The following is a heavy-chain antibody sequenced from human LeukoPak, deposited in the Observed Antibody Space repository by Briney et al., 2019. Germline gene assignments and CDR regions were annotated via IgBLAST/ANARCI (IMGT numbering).Heavy chain of an antibody. CDR2: ISGSGGST. CDR3: ATSSTWQTMNFDY. D-gene: IGHD6-13*01. Sequence: GGSLRPSCAASGFTFSSYTMRWVRQAPGKGLEWVSSISGSGGSTYYSDSVKGRFTSSRDNSKNTLYLQMNSLRVEDTAVYYCATSSTWQTMNFDYWGQGTLVTVSS. J-gene: IGHJ4*02. V-gene: IGHV3-23*01. CDR1: GFTFSSYT.